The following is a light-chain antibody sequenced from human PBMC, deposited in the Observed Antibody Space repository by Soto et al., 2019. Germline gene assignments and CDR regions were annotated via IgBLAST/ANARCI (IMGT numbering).Light chain of an antibody. CDR2: EVS. CDR1: SSDVGGYNY. Sequence: QSVLTQPPSASGSPGQSVTISCTGTSSDVGGYNYVSWYQQHPGKAPKLMISEVSKRPSGVPDRFSGSKSGNTASLTVSGLQAEDEADYYCSSFAGNNNLVFGGGTSSPS. CDR3: SSFAGNNNLV. J-gene: IGLJ2*01. V-gene: IGLV2-8*01.